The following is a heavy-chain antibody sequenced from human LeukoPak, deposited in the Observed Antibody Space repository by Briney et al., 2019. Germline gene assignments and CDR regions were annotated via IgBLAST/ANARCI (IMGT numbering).Heavy chain of an antibody. Sequence: PSETLSLTCTVSGDSISSYYWSWIRQPPGKGLEWIGYIYYSGSTYYTASLKSRVTMSVDTSKNQFSLKLSSVTAADTAVYHCARAGSTVIHYWGQGTLVTVSS. D-gene: IGHD4-17*01. CDR1: GDSISSYY. J-gene: IGHJ4*02. V-gene: IGHV4-59*01. CDR2: IYYSGST. CDR3: ARAGSTVIHY.